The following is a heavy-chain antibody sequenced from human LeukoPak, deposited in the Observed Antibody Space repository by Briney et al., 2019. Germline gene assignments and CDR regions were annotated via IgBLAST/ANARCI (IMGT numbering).Heavy chain of an antibody. CDR3: ARLPQTPLSTYYYGSGRPGY. V-gene: IGHV4-39*07. CDR1: GGSISSSSYY. CDR2: IYYRGKT. Sequence: SETLSLTCTVSGGSISSSSYYWGWIRQPPGKGLEWIANIYYRGKTNYNPSLKSRVTISVDTSKNQFSLKLSSVTAADTAVYYCARLPQTPLSTYYYGSGRPGYWGQGTLVTVSS. D-gene: IGHD3-10*01. J-gene: IGHJ4*02.